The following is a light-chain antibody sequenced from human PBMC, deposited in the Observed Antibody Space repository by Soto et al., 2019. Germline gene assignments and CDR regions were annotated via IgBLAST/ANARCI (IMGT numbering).Light chain of an antibody. Sequence: VVTQPPSASGTPGQRVTISCSGSSSNIGSNYVYWYQQLPGTAPKLLIYRNNQRPSGVPDRFSGSKSGTSASLAISGLRSEDEADYYCAAWDDSLSGYAVFGGGTQLTVL. CDR1: SSNIGSNY. J-gene: IGLJ7*01. CDR2: RNN. V-gene: IGLV1-47*01. CDR3: AAWDDSLSGYAV.